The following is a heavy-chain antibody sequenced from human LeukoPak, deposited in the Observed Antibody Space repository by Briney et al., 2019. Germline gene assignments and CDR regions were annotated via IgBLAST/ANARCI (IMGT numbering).Heavy chain of an antibody. CDR1: GSSISDNYY. CDR2: VYLSGST. J-gene: IGHJ5*02. Sequence: PSETLSLTCTIFGSSISDNYYWGWIRRPPGKGLEWIGSVYLSGSTYYNPSLKSRVTLSVDTSNNHFSLKLRSVTAADTAVYYCARHNYYHFWSTLNWFDPWGQGTLVTVSS. D-gene: IGHD3-3*01. V-gene: IGHV4-38-2*02. CDR3: ARHNYYHFWSTLNWFDP.